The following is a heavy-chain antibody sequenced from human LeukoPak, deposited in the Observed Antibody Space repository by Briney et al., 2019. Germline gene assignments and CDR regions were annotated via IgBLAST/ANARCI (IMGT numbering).Heavy chain of an antibody. J-gene: IGHJ3*02. Sequence: GASVKVSCKASGYTFTSYDINWVRQATGQGLEWMGWMNPNSGNTGYAQKFQGRVTMTRDTSTSTVYMELSSLRSEDTAVYYCARDRFVVVPAATDAFDIWGQGTMVTVSS. CDR3: ARDRFVVVPAATDAFDI. V-gene: IGHV1-8*01. D-gene: IGHD2-2*01. CDR1: GYTFTSYD. CDR2: MNPNSGNT.